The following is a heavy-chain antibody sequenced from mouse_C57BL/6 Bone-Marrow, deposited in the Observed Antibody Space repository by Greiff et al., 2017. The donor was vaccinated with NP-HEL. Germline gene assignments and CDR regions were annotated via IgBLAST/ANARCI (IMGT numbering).Heavy chain of an antibody. CDR3: ARLYDGSRGYWYFDV. D-gene: IGHD1-1*01. CDR2: IDPEDGET. V-gene: IGHV14-2*01. J-gene: IGHJ1*03. Sequence: DVKLQESGAELVKPGASVKLSCTASGFNIKDYYMHWVKQRTEQGLEWIGRIDPEDGETKYAPKFQGKATITADTSSNTAYLQLSSLTSEDTAVYYCARLYDGSRGYWYFDVWGTGTTVTVTS. CDR1: GFNIKDYY.